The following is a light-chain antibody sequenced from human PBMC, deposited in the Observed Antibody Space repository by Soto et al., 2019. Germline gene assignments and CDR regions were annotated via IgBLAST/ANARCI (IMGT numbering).Light chain of an antibody. V-gene: IGKV1-5*01. CDR2: DAS. CDR1: QTISSW. CDR3: QQYHTSSIT. Sequence: GDRVKITCRASQTISSWLAWYQQKPGKAPTLLIYDASTLERGVPSRFSGTGSGTEFTLSIDSLQPDDVATYYCQQYHTSSITLGQGTRLEIK. J-gene: IGKJ5*01.